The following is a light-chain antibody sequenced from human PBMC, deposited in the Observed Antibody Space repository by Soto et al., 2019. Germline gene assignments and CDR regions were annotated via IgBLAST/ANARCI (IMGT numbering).Light chain of an antibody. CDR1: SSDIGSYIL. J-gene: IGLJ1*01. CDR3: CSYRGSGYV. CDR2: DAI. Sequence: QSALAQPASVSGSPGQSITLSCTGTSSDIGSYILVSWYQQHPGKAPRLIIYDAIKRPSGISDRFSASKSGNTASLTISGLQAEDEADYSCCSYRGSGYVVGTGTKLTVL. V-gene: IGLV2-23*01.